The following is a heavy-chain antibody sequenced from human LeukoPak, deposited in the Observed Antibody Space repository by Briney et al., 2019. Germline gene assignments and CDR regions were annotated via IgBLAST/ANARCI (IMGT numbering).Heavy chain of an antibody. CDR1: GGSISSYY. J-gene: IGHJ6*03. CDR3: ARERRDIRALIYYYYYMDV. CDR2: IYTSGST. Sequence: PSETLSLTCTVSGGSISSYYWSWIRQPAGKGLEWIGRIYTSGSTNYNPSLKSRVTMSVDTSKNQFSLKLSSVTAADTAVYYCARERRDIRALIYYYYYMDVWGKGTTVTVSS. V-gene: IGHV4-4*07. D-gene: IGHD5-12*01.